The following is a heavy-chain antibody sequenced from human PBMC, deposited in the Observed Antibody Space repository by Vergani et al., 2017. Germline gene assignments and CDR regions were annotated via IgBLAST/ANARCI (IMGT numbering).Heavy chain of an antibody. Sequence: QVQLVQSGAEVKKPGASAKVSCKASGYTFTGYYMHWVRQAPGQGLEWMGWINPNSGGTNYAQKFQGRVTMTRDTSISTAYMGLSRRRSDDTGVYYCAREFDDYHAKRLRLPYNWFDPWGQGTLVTVSS. CDR1: GYTFTGYY. J-gene: IGHJ5*02. CDR2: INPNSGGT. V-gene: IGHV1-2*02. CDR3: AREFDDYHAKRLRLPYNWFDP. D-gene: IGHD4-11*01.